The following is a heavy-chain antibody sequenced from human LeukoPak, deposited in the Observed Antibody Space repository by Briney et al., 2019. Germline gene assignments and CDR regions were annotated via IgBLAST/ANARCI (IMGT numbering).Heavy chain of an antibody. V-gene: IGHV3-23*01. Sequence: GGSLRLSCSASGFTFTTYDMNWVRQAPGKGLEWVSGIGGSGTRTYYADSVKGRFTISRDNSKNTLYLQMNSLRDEDTAVYYCAKDSHWILFDDWGQGTLVTVSS. CDR1: GFTFTTYD. J-gene: IGHJ4*02. CDR2: IGGSGTRT. CDR3: AKDSHWILFDD. D-gene: IGHD2-2*03.